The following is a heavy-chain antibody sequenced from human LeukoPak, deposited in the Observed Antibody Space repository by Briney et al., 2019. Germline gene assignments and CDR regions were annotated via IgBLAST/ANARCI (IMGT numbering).Heavy chain of an antibody. CDR2: IYPGDSDT. D-gene: IGHD2-15*01. V-gene: IGHV5-51*01. CDR3: ARLQIERVAATGSYNWFDP. CDR1: GYTFSSYW. J-gene: IGHJ5*02. Sequence: GESLKISCTGSGYTFSSYWIAWVRQMPGKGLEWMGIIYPGDSDTRYSPSFQGQVTISADKSISTAYLQWSSLKASDTAMYYCARLQIERVAATGSYNWFDPWGQGTLVTVSS.